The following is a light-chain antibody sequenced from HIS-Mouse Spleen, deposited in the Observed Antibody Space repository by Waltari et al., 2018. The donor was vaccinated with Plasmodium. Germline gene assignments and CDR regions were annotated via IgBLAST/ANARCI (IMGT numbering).Light chain of an antibody. CDR1: ALPNQY. V-gene: IGLV3-25*03. Sequence: SYELTQPPSVSVSPAQTARITCSGAALPNQYAHWYQQKPGQAPVLVIYKASERPSGIPERFSGSSSGTTVTLTISGVQAEDEADYYCQSADSSGTPNWVFGGGTKLTVL. CDR2: KAS. CDR3: QSADSSGTPNWV. J-gene: IGLJ3*02.